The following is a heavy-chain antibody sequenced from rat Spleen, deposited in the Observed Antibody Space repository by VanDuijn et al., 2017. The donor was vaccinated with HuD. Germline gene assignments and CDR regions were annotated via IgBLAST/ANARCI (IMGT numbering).Heavy chain of an antibody. CDR3: ARGGIYDY. Sequence: EVQLVESGGGLVQPGRSLKLSCAASGFTFSDYAMAWVRQAPKKGLEWVATIFYDGSSTYYRDSGKGRFTIARDNAKSTLYLQMDSLRSEDTATYYCARGGIYDYWGQGVMVTVSS. D-gene: IGHD1-2*01. CDR1: GFTFSDYA. V-gene: IGHV5-17*01. CDR2: IFYDGSST. J-gene: IGHJ2*01.